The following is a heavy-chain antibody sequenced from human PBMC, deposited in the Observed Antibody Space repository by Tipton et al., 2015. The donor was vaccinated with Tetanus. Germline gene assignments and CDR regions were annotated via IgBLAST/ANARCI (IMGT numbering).Heavy chain of an antibody. CDR2: MNPKTGPA. J-gene: IGHJ4*02. Sequence: SGAEVKKPGASVKVSCKAFGYAFASYDLNWVRQASGQGLEWLGYMNPKTGPAGYAQKFQGRVTMTSDISSSTAYMELRNLRSDGTAVYYCARGNRGSSWYLWGQGTLVTVSS. CDR1: GYAFASYD. V-gene: IGHV1-8*01. CDR3: ARGNRGSSWYL. D-gene: IGHD6-13*01.